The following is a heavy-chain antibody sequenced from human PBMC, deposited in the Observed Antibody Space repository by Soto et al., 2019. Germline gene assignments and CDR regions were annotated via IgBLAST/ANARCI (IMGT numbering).Heavy chain of an antibody. CDR1: GFTFGSFT. Sequence: EVQLVESGGGLVQPGGSLGLSCQASGFTFGSFTRNWFRQAPGKGREWVSKISSSSSTIYYADPVKARFTISRDNAKNSLYLQMNSLRDEDTAVYYCARDRESSSWYKVYYYGMDVWGQGTTVTVSS. V-gene: IGHV3-48*02. CDR3: ARDRESSSWYKVYYYGMDV. D-gene: IGHD6-13*01. J-gene: IGHJ6*02. CDR2: ISSSSSTI.